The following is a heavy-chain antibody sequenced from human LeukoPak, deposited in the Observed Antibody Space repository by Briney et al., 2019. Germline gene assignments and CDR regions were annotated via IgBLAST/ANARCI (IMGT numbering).Heavy chain of an antibody. J-gene: IGHJ4*02. Sequence: SETLSLTCAVYGGSFSGYHWSWIRQPPGKGLEWIGEINHSGSTNYNPSLKSRVTISVDTSKNQFSLKLSSVTAADTAVYYCARGRRLLYDYWGQGTLVTVSS. CDR2: INHSGST. CDR1: GGSFSGYH. D-gene: IGHD2-15*01. V-gene: IGHV4-34*01. CDR3: ARGRRLLYDY.